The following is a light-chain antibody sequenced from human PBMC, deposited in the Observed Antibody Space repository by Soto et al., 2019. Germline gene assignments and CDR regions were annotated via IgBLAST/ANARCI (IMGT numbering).Light chain of an antibody. CDR2: KAS. CDR3: QQYNPYSPYT. Sequence: DIQMTQFPSTLSASIGDRVTITCRASQTVSSWLAWYQQKPGKAPKLLISKASNLESGVPSRFSGSGSGTEFTLTISSLQPDDFATYYCQQYNPYSPYTFGQGTRLEIK. V-gene: IGKV1-5*03. J-gene: IGKJ2*01. CDR1: QTVSSW.